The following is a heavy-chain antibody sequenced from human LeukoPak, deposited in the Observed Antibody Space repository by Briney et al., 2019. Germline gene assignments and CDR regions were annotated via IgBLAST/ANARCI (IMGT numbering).Heavy chain of an antibody. Sequence: SETLSLTCTVSGGSISSDHWSWIRQPPGKGLEWIGTIYYSGGTYYNPSLKSRVTISVDTSKNQFSLKLSSVTAADTSVFYCARQNGSGIGYWGQGTLVTASS. CDR2: IYYSGGT. CDR3: ARQNGSGIGY. CDR1: GGSISSDH. V-gene: IGHV4-59*04. J-gene: IGHJ4*02. D-gene: IGHD3-10*01.